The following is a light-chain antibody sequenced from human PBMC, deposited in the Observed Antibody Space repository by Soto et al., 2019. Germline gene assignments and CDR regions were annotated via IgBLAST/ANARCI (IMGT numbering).Light chain of an antibody. CDR2: GAS. CDR1: QSVGST. CDR3: QQRHNWPIT. V-gene: IGKV3-11*01. Sequence: EIVLTQSPAALSVSPGERATLSCWASQSVGSTLNWYQQKPGQAPRLLIYGASSRATGIPDRFSGSGSGTDFTLTISGLEPADLGVYYCQQRHNWPITFGQGTRLEIK. J-gene: IGKJ5*01.